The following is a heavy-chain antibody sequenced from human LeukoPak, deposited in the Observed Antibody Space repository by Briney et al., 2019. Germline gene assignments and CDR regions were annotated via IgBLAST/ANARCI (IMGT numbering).Heavy chain of an antibody. CDR3: ARDRVAYCGGDCYSGFDY. V-gene: IGHV4-4*07. CDR1: GGSISSYY. J-gene: IGHJ4*02. D-gene: IGHD2-21*02. Sequence: SETLSLTCTVSGGSISSYYWSWIRQPAGKGLEWIGRIYTSGSTNYNPSLKSRVPMSVDTSKNQFSLKLSSVTAADTAVYYCARDRVAYCGGDCYSGFDYWGQGTLVIVSS. CDR2: IYTSGST.